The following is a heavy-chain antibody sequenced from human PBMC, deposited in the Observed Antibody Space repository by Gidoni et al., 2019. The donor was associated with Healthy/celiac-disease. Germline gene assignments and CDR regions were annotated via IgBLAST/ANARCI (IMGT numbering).Heavy chain of an antibody. J-gene: IGHJ4*02. Sequence: EVQLVESGGGLVKPGGSLRLSCTASGFTFSNAWMTWVRQAPGKGLEWIGRIKSKTDGGTTDYAAPVQGRFTISRDDSKNALYLQMNSLKTEDTAVYYCTTVHGDGPGDFDYWGQGTLVTVSS. CDR2: IKSKTDGGTT. D-gene: IGHD3-10*01. V-gene: IGHV3-15*01. CDR3: TTVHGDGPGDFDY. CDR1: GFTFSNAW.